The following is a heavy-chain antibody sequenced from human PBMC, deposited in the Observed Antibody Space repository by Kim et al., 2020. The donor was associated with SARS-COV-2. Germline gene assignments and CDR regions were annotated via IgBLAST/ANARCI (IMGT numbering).Heavy chain of an antibody. CDR1: PVTMS. J-gene: IGHJ4*02. V-gene: IGHV3-21*01. Sequence: GGSLRLSCAASPVTMSWVRQAPGKGLEWVASINSASTYIYYADSVNGRFTISRDNTRSSVILQMNRLRVEDTGLYFCAGAQVSLRTPFMDYGSGSPFFEFWGQGILVTVSS. D-gene: IGHD3-10*01. CDR3: AGAQVSLRTPFMDYGSGSPFFEF. CDR2: INSASTYI.